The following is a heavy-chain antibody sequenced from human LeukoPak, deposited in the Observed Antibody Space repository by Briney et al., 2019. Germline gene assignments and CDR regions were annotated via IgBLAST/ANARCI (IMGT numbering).Heavy chain of an antibody. CDR3: AVSTVGAPVPQPFDI. D-gene: IGHD4-23*01. CDR1: GYSIRSDYY. Sequence: SETLSLTCTVSGYSIRSDYYWGWIRQPPGKGLEWIGGIYHRGRSYYNPSLERRVTMSVDTSKIQFSLNLNSVTAADTAVYYCAVSTVGAPVPQPFDIWGQGTLVTVSS. CDR2: IYHRGRS. V-gene: IGHV4-38-2*02. J-gene: IGHJ3*02.